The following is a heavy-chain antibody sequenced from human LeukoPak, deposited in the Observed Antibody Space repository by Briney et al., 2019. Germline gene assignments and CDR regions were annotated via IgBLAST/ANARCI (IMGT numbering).Heavy chain of an antibody. CDR3: ARVAEIQLWLRGAFDY. CDR2: INRDGGTT. Sequence: GGSLRLSCAASGFTFSSYWMHWVRQVPGKGLVWVSRINRDGGTTGYSDSVKGRFTISRDNAKNTLYLQMNSLRDEDTAVYYCARVAEIQLWLRGAFDYWGQGTLVTVSS. CDR1: GFTFSSYW. J-gene: IGHJ4*02. D-gene: IGHD5-18*01. V-gene: IGHV3-74*01.